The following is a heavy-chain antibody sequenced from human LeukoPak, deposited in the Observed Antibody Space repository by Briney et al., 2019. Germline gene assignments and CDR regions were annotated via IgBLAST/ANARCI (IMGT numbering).Heavy chain of an antibody. CDR3: ALGVYYFDF. J-gene: IGHJ4*02. Sequence: PGGSLRLSCAASGFTFSSYTMSWVRQAPGKGLEWVSTITTSDGNTYYADSVKGRFTVSRDNAKNSLYLQMNSLRVEDTAVYYCALGVYYFDFWGQGTLVTVSS. CDR1: GFTFSSYT. CDR2: ITTSDGNT. V-gene: IGHV3-23*01. D-gene: IGHD3-16*01.